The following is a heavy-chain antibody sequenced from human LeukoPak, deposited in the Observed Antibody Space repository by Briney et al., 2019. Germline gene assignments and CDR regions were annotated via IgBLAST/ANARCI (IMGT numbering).Heavy chain of an antibody. CDR1: GFTFSSYA. J-gene: IGHJ4*02. CDR2: ISGSGGST. D-gene: IGHD3-22*01. V-gene: IGHV3-23*01. Sequence: GGSLRLSCAASGFTFSSYAMSWVRQAPGKGLEWVSAISGSGGSTYYADSVKGRFTISRDNSKNSLYLQMNSLRAEDTALYYCAKSYDSSGYYYGGGFDYWGQGTLVTVSS. CDR3: AKSYDSSGYYYGGGFDY.